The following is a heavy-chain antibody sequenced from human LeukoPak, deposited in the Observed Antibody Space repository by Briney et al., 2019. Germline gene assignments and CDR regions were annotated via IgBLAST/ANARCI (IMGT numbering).Heavy chain of an antibody. CDR3: ARGISADYDYNWFDS. V-gene: IGHV4-61*02. CDR1: GGSISSGSYY. Sequence: SQTLSLTCTVSGGSISSGSYYWSWIRQPAGKGLEWIGRIYTSGSTNYNPSLKSRVTISVDTSKNQFSLKLSSVTAADTAVYFCARGISADYDYNWFDSWGQGILVTVSS. D-gene: IGHD5-12*01. CDR2: IYTSGST. J-gene: IGHJ5*01.